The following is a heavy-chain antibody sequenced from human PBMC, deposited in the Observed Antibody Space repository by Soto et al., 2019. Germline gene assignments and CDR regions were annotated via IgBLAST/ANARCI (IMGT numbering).Heavy chain of an antibody. V-gene: IGHV4-39*01. J-gene: IGHJ4*02. D-gene: IGHD3-16*02. CDR1: GGAMRSSSYY. CDR2: IHCSGST. CDR3: ARRRWTLTFGGVIAQYYFDY. Sequence: SETLALTCAVSGGAMRSSSYYWGWLRQPPGQGLEWIGSIHCSGSTYYNPSLKGRVTMSVDTSKNQFSLRLSSVTAGDTAVYYWARRRWTLTFGGVIAQYYFDYWGQGTLVTVSS.